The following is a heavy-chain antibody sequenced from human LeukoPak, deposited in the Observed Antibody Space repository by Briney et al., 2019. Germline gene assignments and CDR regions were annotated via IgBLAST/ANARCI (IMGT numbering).Heavy chain of an antibody. D-gene: IGHD1-7*01. V-gene: IGHV4-59*01. Sequence: SETLSLTCTVSGGSISSYYCSWIRQPPGKGLEWIGYIYYSGSTNYNPSLKSRVTISVDTSKNQFSLKLSSVTAADTAVYYCARGSNWNYNWFDRWGQGTLVTAYS. J-gene: IGHJ5*02. CDR3: ARGSNWNYNWFDR. CDR1: GGSISSYY. CDR2: IYYSGST.